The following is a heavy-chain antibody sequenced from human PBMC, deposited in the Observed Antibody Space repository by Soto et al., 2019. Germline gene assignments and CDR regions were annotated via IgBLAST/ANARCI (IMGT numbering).Heavy chain of an antibody. CDR3: AKEPGIAAAGPNWFDP. V-gene: IGHV3-23*01. D-gene: IGHD6-13*01. CDR2: ISGSGGST. Sequence: PGGSLRLSCAASGFTFSSYAMSWVRQAPGKGLEWVSAISGSGGSTYYADSVKGRFTISRDNSKNTLYLQMNSLRAEDTAVHYCAKEPGIAAAGPNWFDPWGQGTLVTVSS. J-gene: IGHJ5*02. CDR1: GFTFSSYA.